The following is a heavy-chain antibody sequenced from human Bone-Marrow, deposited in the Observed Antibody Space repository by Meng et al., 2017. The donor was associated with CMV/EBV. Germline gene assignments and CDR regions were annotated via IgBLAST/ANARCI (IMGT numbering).Heavy chain of an antibody. CDR1: GFTFSDHH. CDR2: IRSKVYSYIT. Sequence: GESLKISCAASGFTFSDHHMDWFRQAPGKGLEWVARIRSKVYSYITEYAASVKGSFTISRDDSENSLYLQMNSLKTEDTAVYYCARGGTGILSTSFDPWGQGTLVTVSS. V-gene: IGHV3-72*01. J-gene: IGHJ5*02. D-gene: IGHD2-15*01. CDR3: ARGGTGILSTSFDP.